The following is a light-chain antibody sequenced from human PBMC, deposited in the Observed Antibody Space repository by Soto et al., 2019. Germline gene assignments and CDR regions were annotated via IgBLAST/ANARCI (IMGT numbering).Light chain of an antibody. Sequence: EIVLTQSPVTLSLSPGERATLSCRASRSFASSYLGWYQQKPGQAPRLLIYAASTRATGIPDRFRGSGSATDIALTISRLEPEDSAVYYCQHYDSSPPYTFGQGTKLEIK. CDR1: RSFASSY. CDR3: QHYDSSPPYT. V-gene: IGKV3-20*01. CDR2: AAS. J-gene: IGKJ2*01.